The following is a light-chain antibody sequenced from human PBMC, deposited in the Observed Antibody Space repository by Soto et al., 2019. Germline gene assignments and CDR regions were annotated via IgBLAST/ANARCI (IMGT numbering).Light chain of an antibody. V-gene: IGKV1-39*01. CDR1: QSIVTY. J-gene: IGKJ1*01. CDR2: AAS. CDR3: QQSYSTPPWT. Sequence: DLQMTQSPSSLSASAAGRVTITCRASQSIVTYLNWYLQKPGKAPKLLIYAASNLQSGVASRFSGSGVGTDFTLTISSLQPEDFTTYVCQQSYSTPPWTFGQGTKVDIK.